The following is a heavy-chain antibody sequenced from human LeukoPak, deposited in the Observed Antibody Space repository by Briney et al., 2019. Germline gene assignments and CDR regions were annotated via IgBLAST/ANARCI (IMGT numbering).Heavy chain of an antibody. Sequence: ASVKVSCKASGYTFTSYDINWVRQATGQGLEWMGWMNPNSGNTGYAQKFQGRVTMTRNTSISTAYMELSSLRSEDTAVYYCARVAAMVPYNWFDPWGQGTLVTVSS. D-gene: IGHD5-18*01. CDR2: MNPNSGNT. V-gene: IGHV1-8*01. J-gene: IGHJ5*02. CDR3: ARVAAMVPYNWFDP. CDR1: GYTFTSYD.